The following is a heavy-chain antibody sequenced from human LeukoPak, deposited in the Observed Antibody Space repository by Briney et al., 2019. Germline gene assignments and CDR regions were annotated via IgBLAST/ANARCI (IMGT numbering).Heavy chain of an antibody. J-gene: IGHJ6*02. CDR2: IYPGDSDT. V-gene: IGHV5-51*01. CDR3: ARVTGSRDYYYGMDV. CDR1: GYSFTSYW. Sequence: GESLKISCKGSGYSFTSYWIGWVRQMPGKGLEWMGIIYPGDSDTRYSPSFQGQVTISADKSISTAYLQWSSLKASDTAMYYCARVTGSRDYYYGMDVWGQGTTVTVSS.